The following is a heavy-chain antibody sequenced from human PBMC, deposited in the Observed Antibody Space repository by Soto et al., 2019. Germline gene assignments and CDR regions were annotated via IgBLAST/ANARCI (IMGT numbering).Heavy chain of an antibody. D-gene: IGHD3-16*01. CDR3: AIGGLRPQWYYFDY. J-gene: IGHJ4*02. CDR2: INPSGGST. Sequence: GASVKVSCKVSGYTFTSYYMHWVRQAPGQGLEWMGIINPSGGSTSYAQKFQGRVTMTRDTSTSTVYMELSSLRSEDTAVYYCAIGGLRPQWYYFDYWGQGTLVTRLL. V-gene: IGHV1-46*01. CDR1: GYTFTSYY.